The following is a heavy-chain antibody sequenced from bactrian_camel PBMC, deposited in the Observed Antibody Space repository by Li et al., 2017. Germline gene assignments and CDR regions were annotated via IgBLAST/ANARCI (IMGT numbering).Heavy chain of an antibody. J-gene: IGHJ4*01. CDR1: GYVFSSHC. V-gene: IGHV3S53*01. D-gene: IGHD1*01. Sequence: QLVESGGGSVPVGGSPRLSCVSSVGYVFSSHCMGWFLQAAGQEREGVAGYEGDGTITYADSVKGRFSISQDNAKNTWYLQMNSLKPEDSAMYYCAAVGTGYCNSPVLRRSFYNYWGQGTQVTVS. CDR2: YEGDGTI. CDR3: AAVGTGYCNSPVLRRSFYNY.